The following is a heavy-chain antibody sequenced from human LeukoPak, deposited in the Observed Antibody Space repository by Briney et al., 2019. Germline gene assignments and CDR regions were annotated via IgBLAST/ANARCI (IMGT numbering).Heavy chain of an antibody. CDR3: ARDRHIAAAVYYYYMDV. CDR2: INAYNGNT. D-gene: IGHD6-13*01. J-gene: IGHJ6*03. Sequence: ASVKVSCKASGFTFTSYIISWVRQAPGQGLEWMGWINAYNGNTDYAQRVQGRVTMTTDTSTSTAYMELRSLRSDDTAVYYCARDRHIAAAVYYYYMDVWGKGTPVTVSS. CDR1: GFTFTSYI. V-gene: IGHV1-18*01.